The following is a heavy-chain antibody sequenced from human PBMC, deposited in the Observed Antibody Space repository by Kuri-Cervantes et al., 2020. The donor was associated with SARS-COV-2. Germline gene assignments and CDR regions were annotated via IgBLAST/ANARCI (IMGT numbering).Heavy chain of an antibody. J-gene: IGHJ5*02. V-gene: IGHV3-21*01. CDR3: ARARTIAAHPENWFDP. CDR2: ISSSSSYI. D-gene: IGHD6-6*01. Sequence: LSLTCAASGFTFSSYGMHWVRQAPGKGLEWVSSISSSSSYIYYADSVKGRFTISRDNAKNSLYLQMNSLRAEDTAVYYCARARTIAAHPENWFDPWGQGTLVTVSS. CDR1: GFTFSSYG.